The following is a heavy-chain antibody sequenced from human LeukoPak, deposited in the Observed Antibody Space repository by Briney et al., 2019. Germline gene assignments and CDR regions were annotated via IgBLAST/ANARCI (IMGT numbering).Heavy chain of an antibody. J-gene: IGHJ4*02. CDR1: GFTFSSYW. Sequence: GGSLRLSCAASGFTFSSYWMHWVPQAPGKGLVWVSRIKSDGSITTYADSVKGRFTISRDNAKDTLYMQMDSLRAEDTAVYYCARDLYFDHWGQGTLVSVSS. V-gene: IGHV3-74*01. CDR2: IKSDGSIT. CDR3: ARDLYFDH.